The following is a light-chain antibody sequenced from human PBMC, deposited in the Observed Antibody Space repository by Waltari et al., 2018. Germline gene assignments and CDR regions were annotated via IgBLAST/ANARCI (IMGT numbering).Light chain of an antibody. CDR2: DVT. J-gene: IGLJ1*01. V-gene: IGLV2-11*01. Sequence: QSALTQPRSVSGSPGQSVTIPCTGTSSDVGGYNYVSWYQQHPGKAPKLMIYDVTKRPSGVPDRFSGSKSGNTASLTISGLQADDGADYYCCSYAGIFTLYVFGAGTKVTVL. CDR1: SSDVGGYNY. CDR3: CSYAGIFTLYV.